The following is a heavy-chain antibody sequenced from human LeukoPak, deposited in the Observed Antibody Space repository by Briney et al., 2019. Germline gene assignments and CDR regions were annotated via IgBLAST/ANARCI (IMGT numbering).Heavy chain of an antibody. J-gene: IGHJ4*02. CDR3: TRSTREVGERFDY. Sequence: GGSLKLSCAASGFTFSGSAIHWVRQASGKGLEWVGRIRSKANNYVTAYAASVRGRFTISRDDSKNTASLQMNSLKTEDTAIYYCTRSTREVGERFDYWGQGTLVTVSS. D-gene: IGHD3-10*01. CDR2: IRSKANNYVT. CDR1: GFTFSGSA. V-gene: IGHV3-73*01.